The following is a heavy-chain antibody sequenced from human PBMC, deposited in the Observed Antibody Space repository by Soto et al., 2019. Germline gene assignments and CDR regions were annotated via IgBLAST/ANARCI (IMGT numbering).Heavy chain of an antibody. CDR3: ARDQYKHGSGTYYVTGWDH. CDR2: ITPIFGTT. V-gene: IGHV1-69*01. D-gene: IGHD3-10*01. J-gene: IGHJ4*02. Sequence: QVQLVQSGAEVRKTGSSVKVSCRAYGVTFTTHEFSWVRQAPGQGPEWMGGITPIFGTTKYAQKFQSRVTIIADESTSTVYMEQRSLRSDDTAVYYCARDQYKHGSGTYYVTGWDHWGQGTLVTVSS. CDR1: GVTFTTHE.